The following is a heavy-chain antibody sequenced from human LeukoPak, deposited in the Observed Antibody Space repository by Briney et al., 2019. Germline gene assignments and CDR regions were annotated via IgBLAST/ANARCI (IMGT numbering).Heavy chain of an antibody. Sequence: HAGGSLRLSCAASGFTFSSYAMHWVRQAPGKGLEWVAVISYDGSNKYYADSVKGRFTISRDNSKNTLYLQMNSLRAEDTAVYYCARVSGYSSHDYWGQGTLVTVSS. J-gene: IGHJ4*02. CDR2: ISYDGSNK. CDR1: GFTFSSYA. CDR3: ARVSGYSSHDY. V-gene: IGHV3-30-3*01. D-gene: IGHD6-13*01.